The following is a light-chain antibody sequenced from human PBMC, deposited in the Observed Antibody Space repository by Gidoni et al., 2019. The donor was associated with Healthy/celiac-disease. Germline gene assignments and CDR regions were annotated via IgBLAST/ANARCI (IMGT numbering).Light chain of an antibody. V-gene: IGKV3-20*01. J-gene: IGKJ3*01. CDR2: GAS. CDR3: QQYGSSHLT. CDR1: QSVSSSY. Sequence: EFVLTQSPGTLSLSPGERATPSCRASQSVSSSYLAWYQQKPGKDPRLLIYGASSRATGIPDRLSGSGSGTDFTLTISRLEPEDFAVYYCQQYGSSHLTFGPGTKVDIK.